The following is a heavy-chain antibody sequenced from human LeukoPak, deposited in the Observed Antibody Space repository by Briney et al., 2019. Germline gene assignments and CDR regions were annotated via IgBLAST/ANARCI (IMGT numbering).Heavy chain of an antibody. CDR1: GYTFTDYG. V-gene: IGHV1-18*04. D-gene: IGHD3-9*01. J-gene: IGHJ6*04. CDR3: ARTDYDILTGARMDV. CDR2: ISAYNANT. Sequence: GASVKVSCKASGYTFTDYGITWVRQAPGQGLEWMGWISAYNANTNYAQKFQGRGTMTTDTSTSTVYMELRSLRSDDTAIYYCARTDYDILTGARMDVWGKATTVTVSS.